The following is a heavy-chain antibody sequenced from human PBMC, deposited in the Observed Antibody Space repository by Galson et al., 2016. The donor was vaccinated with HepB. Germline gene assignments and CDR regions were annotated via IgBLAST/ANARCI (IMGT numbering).Heavy chain of an antibody. CDR3: ARGLDYEETAAEFFQH. J-gene: IGHJ1*01. CDR2: ISWNSFSI. Sequence: SLRLSCAASGFTFDDYAMHWVRQAPGKGLEWVSGISWNSFSIGYADSVKGRFTISRDNAKNSLYLQMNSLRPEDTALYYCARGLDYEETAAEFFQHWGQGTLVTVSS. D-gene: IGHD3-22*01. CDR1: GFTFDDYA. V-gene: IGHV3-9*01.